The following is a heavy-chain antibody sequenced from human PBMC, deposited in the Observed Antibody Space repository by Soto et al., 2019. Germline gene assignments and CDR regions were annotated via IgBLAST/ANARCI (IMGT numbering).Heavy chain of an antibody. CDR3: ARGVSCSWYHGFDY. D-gene: IGHD6-13*01. CDR2: IYYSGST. V-gene: IGHV4-31*03. J-gene: IGHJ4*02. Sequence: PSETLSLTCTVSGGSISSGGYYWSWIRQHPGKGLEWIGYIYYSGSTYYNPSLKSRVTISVDTSKNQFSLKLSSVTAADTAVYYCARGVSCSWYHGFDYCGEGSLVTVFS. CDR1: GGSISSGGYY.